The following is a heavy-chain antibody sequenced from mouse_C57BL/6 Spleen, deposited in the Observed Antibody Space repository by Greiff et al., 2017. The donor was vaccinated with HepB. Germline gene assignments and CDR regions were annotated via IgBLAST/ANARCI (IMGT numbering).Heavy chain of an antibody. CDR2: INPNNGGT. CDR3: ARSDGSLYYFDY. J-gene: IGHJ2*01. Sequence: EVQGVESGPELVKPGASVKIPCKASGYTFTDYNMDWVKQSHGKSLEWIGDINPNNGGTIYNQKFKGKATLTVDKSSSTAYMELRSLTSEDTAVYYCARSDGSLYYFDYWGQGTTLTVSS. D-gene: IGHD2-3*01. CDR1: GYTFTDYN. V-gene: IGHV1-18*01.